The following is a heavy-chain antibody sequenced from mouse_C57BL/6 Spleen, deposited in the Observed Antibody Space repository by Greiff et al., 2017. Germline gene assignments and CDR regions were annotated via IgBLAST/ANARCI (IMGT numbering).Heavy chain of an antibody. D-gene: IGHD1-1*01. Sequence: DVMLVESGGGLVKPGGSLKFSCAASGFTFSDYGMHWVRQAPEKGLEWVAYISSGSSTLYYADTVKGRFPISRANAKNALYLQMTGLRSWDTAMYYCASQGGSSYDWYFDVWGTGTTVTVSS. CDR2: ISSGSSTL. J-gene: IGHJ1*03. V-gene: IGHV5-17*01. CDR3: ASQGGSSYDWYFDV. CDR1: GFTFSDYG.